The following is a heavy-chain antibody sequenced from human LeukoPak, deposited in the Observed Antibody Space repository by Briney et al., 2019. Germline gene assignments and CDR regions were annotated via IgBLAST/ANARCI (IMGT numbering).Heavy chain of an antibody. CDR3: ARGLWFGELLYSRGGIDF. J-gene: IGHJ4*02. CDR1: GFTFSNYA. V-gene: IGHV3-30*04. Sequence: GGSLRLSCAASGFTFSNYAMHWVRQAPGKGPEWVAFISNDGSQRFDADSAKGRFTISRDNSKNTLYLQVNSLRLDDTAVYYCARGLWFGELLYSRGGIDFWGQGTLVTVSS. D-gene: IGHD3-10*01. CDR2: ISNDGSQR.